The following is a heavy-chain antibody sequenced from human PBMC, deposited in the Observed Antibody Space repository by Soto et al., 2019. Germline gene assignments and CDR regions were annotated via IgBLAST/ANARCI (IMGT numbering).Heavy chain of an antibody. J-gene: IGHJ4*02. CDR1: GFTFSSYG. Sequence: GGSLRLSCAASGFTFSSYGMHWVRQAPGKGLEWVAVISYDGSNKYYADSVKGRFTISRDNSKNTLYLQMNSLRAEDTAIYYCAKLTVDTNMVDNFWGQGTLVTVSS. V-gene: IGHV3-30*18. D-gene: IGHD5-18*01. CDR3: AKLTVDTNMVDNF. CDR2: ISYDGSNK.